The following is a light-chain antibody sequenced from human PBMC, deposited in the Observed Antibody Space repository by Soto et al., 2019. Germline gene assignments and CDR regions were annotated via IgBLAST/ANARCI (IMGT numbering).Light chain of an antibody. CDR2: DVS. J-gene: IGLJ1*01. CDR1: SSDVGGYKY. CDR3: SSYTSSSLDV. V-gene: IGLV2-14*01. Sequence: QSALTQPASVSGSPGQSITISCTGTSSDVGGYKYVSWYQQDPGKAPKLMIYDVSNRPSGVSNRFSGSKSGNTASLTISGLQAEDEADYYCSSYTSSSLDVFGTGTKLTVL.